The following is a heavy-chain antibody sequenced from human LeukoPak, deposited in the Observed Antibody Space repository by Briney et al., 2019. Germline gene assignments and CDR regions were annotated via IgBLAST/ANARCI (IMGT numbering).Heavy chain of an antibody. CDR3: ARDPDCSGGSCSYAFDI. CDR2: IYSAGST. V-gene: IGHV3-66*01. CDR1: GFTVSSSY. D-gene: IGHD2-15*01. Sequence: GGSLRLSCATSGFTVSSSYLSWVRQAPGKGLEWVSVIYSAGSTYYADSVKSRFTISRDNSKNTLYLQMNSLRAEDTAVYYCARDPDCSGGSCSYAFDIWGQGTMVTVSS. J-gene: IGHJ3*02.